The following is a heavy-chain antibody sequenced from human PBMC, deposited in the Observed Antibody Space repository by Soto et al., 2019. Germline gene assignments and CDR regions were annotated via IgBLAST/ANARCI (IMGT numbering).Heavy chain of an antibody. CDR2: MNPNTGGT. D-gene: IGHD5-12*01. J-gene: IGHJ3*02. Sequence: QGQLVQSGAEVKKPGASVKVSCTASGYAFTNYAINWVRQAPGQGLEWMGWMNPNTGGTGYARQFQGRLTMTRNISMRTVYMELNSLRSDASAVYYCAREWPDVFDIWGQGTTFIVSS. CDR1: GYAFTNYA. CDR3: AREWPDVFDI. V-gene: IGHV1-8*01.